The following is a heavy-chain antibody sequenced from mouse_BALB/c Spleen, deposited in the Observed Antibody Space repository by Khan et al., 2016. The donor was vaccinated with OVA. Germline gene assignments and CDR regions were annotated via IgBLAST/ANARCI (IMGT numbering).Heavy chain of an antibody. V-gene: IGHV1S81*02. CDR3: TRSGYGSFAY. Sequence: VQLQQSGAELVKPGASVKLSCKASGYTFSSYYMHWVKQRPGQGLEWIGEINPNNGGTNFNEKFKSKAALTVDKSSTTAYMQLSSLTSEESAVDYCTRSGYGSFAYWGQGTLVTVST. D-gene: IGHD2-2*01. CDR1: GYTFSSYY. CDR2: INPNNGGT. J-gene: IGHJ3*01.